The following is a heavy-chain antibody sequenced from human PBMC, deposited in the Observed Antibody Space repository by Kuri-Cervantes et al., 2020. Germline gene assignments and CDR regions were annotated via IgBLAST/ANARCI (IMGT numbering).Heavy chain of an antibody. J-gene: IGHJ6*02. D-gene: IGHD3-22*01. V-gene: IGHV1-2*02. CDR2: INPNSGGT. CDR1: GYTFTGYY. CDR3: ARDISTMIQIGYYGMDV. Sequence: ASVKVSCKASGYTFTGYYMHWVRQAPGQGLEWMGWINPNSGGTNYAQKFQGRVTITRDTSISTAYMELSRLRSDDTAVYYCARDISTMIQIGYYGMDVWGQGTTVTVSS.